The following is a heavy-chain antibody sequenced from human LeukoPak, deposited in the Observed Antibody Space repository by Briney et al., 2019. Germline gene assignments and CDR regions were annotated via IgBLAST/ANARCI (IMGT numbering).Heavy chain of an antibody. J-gene: IGHJ4*02. Sequence: SVKVSCKASGGTFSSYAISWMRQAPGQGLEWMGGIIPIFGTANYAQKFQGRVTITADESTSTAYMELSSLRSEDTAVYYCARDLGGDGYNGFDYWGQGTLVTVSS. D-gene: IGHD5-24*01. CDR3: ARDLGGDGYNGFDY. CDR1: GGTFSSYA. CDR2: IIPIFGTA. V-gene: IGHV1-69*13.